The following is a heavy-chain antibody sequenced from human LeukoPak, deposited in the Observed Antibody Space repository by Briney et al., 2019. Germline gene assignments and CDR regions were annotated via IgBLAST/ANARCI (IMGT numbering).Heavy chain of an antibody. CDR2: INHSGST. CDR1: GGSFSGYY. V-gene: IGHV4-34*01. Sequence: SETLSLTCAVYGGSFSGYYWSWIRQPPGKGLEWIGEINHSGSTNYNPSLKSRVTISVDTSKNQFSLKLSSVTAADTAVYYCAGSPFGSITMIENWFDPWGQGTLVTVSS. J-gene: IGHJ5*02. D-gene: IGHD3-22*01. CDR3: AGSPFGSITMIENWFDP.